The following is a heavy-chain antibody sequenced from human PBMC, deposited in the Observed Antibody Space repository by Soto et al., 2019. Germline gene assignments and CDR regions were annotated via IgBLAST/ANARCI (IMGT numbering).Heavy chain of an antibody. CDR3: ARSITVTGGWAYFDY. D-gene: IGHD4-17*01. CDR1: GFTFSSYA. CDR2: VTGNGIGT. Sequence: EVQLVESGEGLVQPGGSLRLSCAASGFTFSSYAMYWVRQAPGKGLEYVSAVTGNGIGTYYADSVKGRFTISRDNSKNTLYLQMGSLRADDMAVYYCARSITVTGGWAYFDYWGQGTLVTVSS. V-gene: IGHV3-64*02. J-gene: IGHJ4*02.